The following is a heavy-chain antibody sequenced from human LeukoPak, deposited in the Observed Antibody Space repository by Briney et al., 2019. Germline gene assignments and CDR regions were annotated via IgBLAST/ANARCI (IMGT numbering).Heavy chain of an antibody. CDR1: GFTFSSYA. CDR3: ARDRFQTEYYFDY. CDR2: ISYDGSNK. Sequence: GGSLRLSCAASGFTFSSYAMHWVRQAPGKGLEWVAVISYDGSNKYYADSVKGRFTISRDNSKNTLYLQMNSLRAEDTAVYYCARDRFQTEYYFDYWGQGTLVTVSS. J-gene: IGHJ4*02. D-gene: IGHD2/OR15-2a*01. V-gene: IGHV3-30-3*01.